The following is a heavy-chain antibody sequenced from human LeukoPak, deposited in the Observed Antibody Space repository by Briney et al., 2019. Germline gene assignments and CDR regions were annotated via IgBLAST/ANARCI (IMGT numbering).Heavy chain of an antibody. D-gene: IGHD6-19*01. V-gene: IGHV3-23*01. CDR3: ARRGGSRGWGAFDI. Sequence: GGSLRLSCAASGFTFTNYVMNWVRQAPGKGLEWVSSITGTADKTYDADSVKGRFTISRDNSKNALSLQMSSLRVEDTAIYYCARRGGSRGWGAFDIWGQGTIVTVSS. CDR2: ITGTADKT. CDR1: GFTFTNYV. J-gene: IGHJ3*02.